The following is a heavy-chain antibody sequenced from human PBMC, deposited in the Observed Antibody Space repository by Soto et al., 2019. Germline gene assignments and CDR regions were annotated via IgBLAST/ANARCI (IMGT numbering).Heavy chain of an antibody. V-gene: IGHV3-23*01. D-gene: IGHD1-7*01. CDR2: ISGSGGST. J-gene: IGHJ5*02. CDR3: AKGNWNYGVGWFDP. Sequence: GGSLRLSCAASGFTFSSYAMSWVRQAPGKGLEWVSAISGSGGSTYCADSVKGRFTISRDNSKNTLYLQMNSLRAEDTAVYYCAKGNWNYGVGWFDPWGQGTLVTVSS. CDR1: GFTFSSYA.